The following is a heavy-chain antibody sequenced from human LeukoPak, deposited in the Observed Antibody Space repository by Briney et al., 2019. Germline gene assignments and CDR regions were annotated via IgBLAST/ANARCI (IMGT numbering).Heavy chain of an antibody. J-gene: IGHJ4*02. V-gene: IGHV1-69*05. CDR3: ARGPYYGDYVGHFDY. Sequence: SVKVSCKASGSTFSSYAISWVRQAPGQGLEWMGGIIPIFGTANYAQKFQGRVTITTDESTSTAYMELSSLRSEDTAVYYCARGPYYGDYVGHFDYWGQGTLVTVSS. CDR2: IIPIFGTA. CDR1: GSTFSSYA. D-gene: IGHD4-17*01.